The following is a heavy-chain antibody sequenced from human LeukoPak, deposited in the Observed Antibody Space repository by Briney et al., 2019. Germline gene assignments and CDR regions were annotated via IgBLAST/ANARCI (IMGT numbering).Heavy chain of an antibody. CDR3: ARVPRAPVYYYYGMDV. V-gene: IGHV1-69*04. Sequence: ASVKVSCKASGGTFSSYAISWVRQAPGQGLEWMGRIIPILGIANYAQKFQGRVTITADKSTSTAYMELSSLRSEDTAVYYCARVPRAPVYYYYGMDVWGQGTTVTVSS. CDR1: GGTFSSYA. J-gene: IGHJ6*02. CDR2: IIPILGIA.